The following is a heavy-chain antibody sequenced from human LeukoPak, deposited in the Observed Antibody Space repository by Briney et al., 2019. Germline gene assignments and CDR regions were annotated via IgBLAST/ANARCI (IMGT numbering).Heavy chain of an antibody. V-gene: IGHV3-48*01. Sequence: TGGSLRLSCAASGFTFSSYSMNWVRQAPGKGLEWVSYIRSSSSTIYYADSVKGRFTISRDNAKNSLYLQMNSLRAEDTAVYYCARDQADEDYFDYWGQGTLVTVSS. CDR2: IRSSSSTI. CDR1: GFTFSSYS. D-gene: IGHD6-13*01. CDR3: ARDQADEDYFDY. J-gene: IGHJ4*02.